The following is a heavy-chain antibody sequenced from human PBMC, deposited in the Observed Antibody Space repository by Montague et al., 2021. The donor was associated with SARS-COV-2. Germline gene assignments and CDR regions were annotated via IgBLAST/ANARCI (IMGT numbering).Heavy chain of an antibody. D-gene: IGHD3-10*01. CDR1: GDSVWSNAAA. J-gene: IGHJ4*02. CDR2: TNCRSKWTS. Sequence: CAISGDSVWSNAAAWNWIRQSPSGGLEWLGRTNCRSKWTSDNATXVEGRISIDPDTSKNQFFLHLRSVTPEDTGVYYCVRDTGSAQAGFDAWGQGTLVTVSS. V-gene: IGHV6-1*01. CDR3: VRDTGSAQAGFDA.